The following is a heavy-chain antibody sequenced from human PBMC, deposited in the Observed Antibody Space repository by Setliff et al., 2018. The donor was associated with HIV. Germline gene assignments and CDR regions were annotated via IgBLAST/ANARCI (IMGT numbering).Heavy chain of an antibody. Sequence: TVSGGSISSSSYYWGWIRQPPGKGLEWIGSIYYSGSTYYNPSLKSRVTISVDTSKNQFSLKLSSVTAADTAVYYCARHDYSNYYFDYWGQGTLVTVSS. CDR2: IYYSGST. D-gene: IGHD4-4*01. J-gene: IGHJ4*02. CDR1: GGSISSSSYY. CDR3: ARHDYSNYYFDY. V-gene: IGHV4-39*01.